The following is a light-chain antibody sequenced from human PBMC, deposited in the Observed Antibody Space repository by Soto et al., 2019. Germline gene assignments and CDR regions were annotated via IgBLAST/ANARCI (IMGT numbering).Light chain of an antibody. CDR3: QQLNGYQLA. J-gene: IGKJ4*01. CDR2: SAS. Sequence: DIRLTQSTSFLSAFVGDTVTITCRASQAMSTYLAWYQQKPGKVPKLLIRSASTLQSGVPPRFSGGGSGTEFTLTISTLQPDDSGIYYCQQLNGYQLAFGGGTNVEIK. CDR1: QAMSTY. V-gene: IGKV1-9*01.